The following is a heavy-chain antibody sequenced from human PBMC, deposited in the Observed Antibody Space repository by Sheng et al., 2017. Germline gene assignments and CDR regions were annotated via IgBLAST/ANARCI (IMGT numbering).Heavy chain of an antibody. Sequence: QLQLQESGPGLVKPSETLSLTCTVSGGSISSSSYYWGWIRQPPGRGWSGLGGIYYSGSTYYNPSLKSRVTISVDTSKNQFSLKLSSVTAADTAVYYCARDFRILFSSRTRPNWFDPWGQEPWSPSPQ. J-gene: IGHJ5*02. CDR2: IYYSGST. V-gene: IGHV4-39*07. CDR3: ARDFRILFSSRTRPNWFDP. D-gene: IGHD6-13*01. CDR1: GGSISSSSYY.